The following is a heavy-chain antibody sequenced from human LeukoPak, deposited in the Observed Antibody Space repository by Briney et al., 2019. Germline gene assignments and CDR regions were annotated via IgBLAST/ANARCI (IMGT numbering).Heavy chain of an antibody. J-gene: IGHJ4*02. Sequence: PGGSLRLSCAASGFIFSSYAMNWVRQAPGKGLEWISVISGSGDITYYGDSVKGRFTISRDNSKNTLCLQMSSLRAEDTAIYYCAKKRVGANPFDSWGQGTLVTVSS. CDR3: AKKRVGANPFDS. D-gene: IGHD1-26*01. V-gene: IGHV3-23*01. CDR1: GFIFSSYA. CDR2: ISGSGDIT.